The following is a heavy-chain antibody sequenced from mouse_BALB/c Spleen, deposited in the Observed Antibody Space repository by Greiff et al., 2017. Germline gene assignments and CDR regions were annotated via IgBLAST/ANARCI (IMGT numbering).Heavy chain of an antibody. CDR3: ARSDYIYAMDY. CDR2: IYPGDGDT. V-gene: IGHV1-80*01. J-gene: IGHJ4*01. CDR1: GYAFSSYW. D-gene: IGHD2-12*01. Sequence: QVQLQQSGAELVRPGSSVKISCKASGYAFSSYWMNWVKQRPGQGLEWIGQIYPGDGDTNYNGKFKGKATLTADKSSSTDYMQLSSLTSEDSAVYFCARSDYIYAMDYWGQGTSVTVSS.